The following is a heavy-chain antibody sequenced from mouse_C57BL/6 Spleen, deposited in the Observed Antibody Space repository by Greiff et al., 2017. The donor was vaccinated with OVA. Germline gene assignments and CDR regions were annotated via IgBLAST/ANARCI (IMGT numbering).Heavy chain of an antibody. V-gene: IGHV1-82*01. Sequence: QVQLKQSGPELVKPGASVKISCKASGYAFSSSWMNWVKQRPGKGLEWIGRIYPGDGDTNYNGKFKGKATLTADKSSSTAYMQLSSLTSEDSAVYFCARWAQAFDYAMDYWGQGTSVTVSS. CDR2: IYPGDGDT. CDR3: ARWAQAFDYAMDY. D-gene: IGHD3-2*02. J-gene: IGHJ4*01. CDR1: GYAFSSSW.